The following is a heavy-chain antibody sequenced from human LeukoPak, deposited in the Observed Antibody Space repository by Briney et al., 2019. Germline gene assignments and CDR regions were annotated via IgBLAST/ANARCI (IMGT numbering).Heavy chain of an antibody. Sequence: GASVKVSCKASGYTFISYGISWVRQAPGQGLEWMGGIIPIFGTANYAQKFQGRVTITADESTSTAYMELSSLRSEDTAVYYCLASPGYCSSTSCYMIDYWGQGTLVTVSS. J-gene: IGHJ4*02. V-gene: IGHV1-69*13. D-gene: IGHD2-2*02. CDR2: IIPIFGTA. CDR3: LASPGYCSSTSCYMIDY. CDR1: GYTFISYG.